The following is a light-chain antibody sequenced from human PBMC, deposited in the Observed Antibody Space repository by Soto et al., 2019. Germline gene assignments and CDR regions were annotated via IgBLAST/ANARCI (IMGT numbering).Light chain of an antibody. V-gene: IGKV3-15*01. Sequence: EIVMTQSPATLSVSPGEGATLSCRASQGIGDTLAWYLQKPGQTPRLLIYDTSIRAAGVPARFSGSRSGAEFTLTISSLQSEDFAVYYCQQYITSPYTFGQGTRLEIK. CDR2: DTS. CDR3: QQYITSPYT. J-gene: IGKJ5*01. CDR1: QGIGDT.